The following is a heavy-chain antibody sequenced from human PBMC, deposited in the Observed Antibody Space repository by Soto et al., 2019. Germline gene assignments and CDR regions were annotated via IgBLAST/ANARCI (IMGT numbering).Heavy chain of an antibody. V-gene: IGHV1-69*19. CDR3: AREVQVHTPAFVY. J-gene: IGHJ4*02. CDR1: GGTFNPYA. Sequence: QVQLVQSGAEMKKPGSSVKVSCQSSGGTFNPYAMNWVRQAPGQGPEWMGDISPMFGAANYAPQFQGRVTLTADECTGTSYMQLSSLTSEDTALYFCAREVQVHTPAFVYWGQGTLVTVSS. CDR2: ISPMFGAA. D-gene: IGHD2-2*01.